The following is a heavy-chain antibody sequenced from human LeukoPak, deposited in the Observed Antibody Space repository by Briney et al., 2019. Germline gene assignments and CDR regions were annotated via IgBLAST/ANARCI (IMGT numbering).Heavy chain of an antibody. Sequence: GGSLRLSCAASGFTFSSHDIHWVRQATGKGLEWVSTIGTDGDAYYPASVKGRFTISRENAKNSLYLQMNSLRAGDTAVYYCARGQQDYGSGYDYWGQGTLVTVSS. J-gene: IGHJ4*02. V-gene: IGHV3-13*04. D-gene: IGHD3-10*01. CDR3: ARGQQDYGSGYDY. CDR1: GFTFSSHD. CDR2: IGTDGDA.